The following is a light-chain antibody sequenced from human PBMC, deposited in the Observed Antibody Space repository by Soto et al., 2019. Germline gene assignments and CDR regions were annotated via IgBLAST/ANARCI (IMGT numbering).Light chain of an antibody. Sequence: EIVLTQSPGTLSLSPGERATLSCRASQSVSSSYLAWYQQKPGQAPRLLIYGASSRATGIPDRFSGSGSGTDFTLPISRLEPEDFAVYYCQQYGSSPYTFGQVTKLEIK. J-gene: IGKJ2*01. CDR2: GAS. CDR1: QSVSSSY. V-gene: IGKV3-20*01. CDR3: QQYGSSPYT.